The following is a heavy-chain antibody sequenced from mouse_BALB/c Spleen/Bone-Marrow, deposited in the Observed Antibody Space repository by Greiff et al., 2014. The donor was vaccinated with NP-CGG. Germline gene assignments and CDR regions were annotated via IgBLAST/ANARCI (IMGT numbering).Heavy chain of an antibody. CDR3: ARNEDYDICWCFDV. D-gene: IGHD1-1*01. Sequence: EVKLVQSGGGLAQPGGSLRLSCATSGFTFTDYYMSWVRQTPGKALEWLGFIRNKANGYTADYNQTVKGRFTISRDNSQSILYLQMNTLRAEDSATYYCARNEDYDICWCFDVWGEGTPVTVSS. J-gene: IGHJ1*01. CDR1: GFTFTDYY. CDR2: IRNKANGYTA. V-gene: IGHV7-3*02.